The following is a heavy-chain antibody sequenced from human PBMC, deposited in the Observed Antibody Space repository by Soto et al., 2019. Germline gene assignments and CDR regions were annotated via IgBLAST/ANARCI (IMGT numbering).Heavy chain of an antibody. CDR2: ISSSSSYI. Sequence: GGSLRLSCAAPGFTFGSYSMNWVRQAPGKGLEWVSSISSSSSYIYYADSVKGRFTISRDNAKNSLYLQMNSLRAEDTAVYYCASTSSSWYREDYWGQGTLVTVSS. J-gene: IGHJ4*02. D-gene: IGHD6-13*01. V-gene: IGHV3-21*01. CDR3: ASTSSSWYREDY. CDR1: GFTFGSYS.